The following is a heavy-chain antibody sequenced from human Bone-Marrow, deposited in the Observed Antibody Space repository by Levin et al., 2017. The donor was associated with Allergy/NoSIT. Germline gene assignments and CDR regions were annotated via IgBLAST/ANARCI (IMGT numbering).Heavy chain of an antibody. CDR3: ARKEITYGDQTPNWFDP. J-gene: IGHJ5*02. CDR2: ISSSSSTI. D-gene: IGHD4-17*01. Sequence: GGSLRLSCAASGFTFSSYSMNWVRQAPGKGLEWVSYISSSSSTIYYADSVKGRFTISRDNAKNSLYLQMNSLRAEDTAVYYCARKEITYGDQTPNWFDPWGQGTLVTVSS. CDR1: GFTFSSYS. V-gene: IGHV3-48*04.